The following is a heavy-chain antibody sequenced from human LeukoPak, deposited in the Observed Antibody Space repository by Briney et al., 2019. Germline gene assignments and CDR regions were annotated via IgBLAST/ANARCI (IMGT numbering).Heavy chain of an antibody. Sequence: AGTLSLTCTVDGRSVGSGSYYWAWMRQPPGKGLEWIGSIYYSGNTYYKSSLKSRVTIAVDTSKNQFSLKLNSVPAADTAVYYCARRAPRNYKYQLLSAYFQHWGQGTLVTVSS. CDR1: GRSVGSGSYY. CDR3: ARRAPRNYKYQLLSAYFQH. V-gene: IGHV4-39*07. CDR2: IYYSGNT. J-gene: IGHJ1*01. D-gene: IGHD2-2*01.